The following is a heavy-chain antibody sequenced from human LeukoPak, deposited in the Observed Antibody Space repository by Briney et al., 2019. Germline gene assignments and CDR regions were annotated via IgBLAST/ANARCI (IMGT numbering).Heavy chain of an antibody. CDR1: GGTFSSYA. CDR3: ASNYYDSSGYYGFDY. D-gene: IGHD3-22*01. CDR2: IIPIFGTA. Sequence: SVKVSCKASGGTFSSYAISWVRQAPGQGLEWMGGIIPIFGTANYAQKFQGRVTITADESTSTAYMELSSLRSEDTAAYYCASNYYDSSGYYGFDYWGQGTLVTVSS. V-gene: IGHV1-69*13. J-gene: IGHJ4*02.